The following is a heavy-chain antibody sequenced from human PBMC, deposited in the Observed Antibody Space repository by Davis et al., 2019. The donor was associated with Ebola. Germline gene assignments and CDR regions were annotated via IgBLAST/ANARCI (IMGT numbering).Heavy chain of an antibody. CDR3: ARADPRLAGNWFDP. Sequence: PSETLSLTCTVSGGSISSSSYYWSWIRQPAGKGLEWIGRIYTSGSTNYNPSLKSRVTISVDTSKNQFSLKLSSVTAADTAVYYCARADPRLAGNWFDPWGQGTLVTVSS. V-gene: IGHV4-61*02. J-gene: IGHJ5*02. D-gene: IGHD6-6*01. CDR2: IYTSGST. CDR1: GGSISSSSYY.